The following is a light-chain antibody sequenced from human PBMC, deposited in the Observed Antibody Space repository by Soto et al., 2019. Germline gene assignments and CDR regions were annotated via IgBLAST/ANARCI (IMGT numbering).Light chain of an antibody. V-gene: IGLV1-40*01. J-gene: IGLJ3*02. CDR3: QPYDSSLSGRV. CDR1: SSNIGAGYD. Sequence: QSVLTQPPSVSGAPGQRVTISCTGSSSNIGAGYDVHWYQQLPGTAPKLLIYGNSNRPTGFPDRFSGAKSGTSASLAITGLQAEDEADDYCQPYDSSLSGRVFGGGTKVTVL. CDR2: GNS.